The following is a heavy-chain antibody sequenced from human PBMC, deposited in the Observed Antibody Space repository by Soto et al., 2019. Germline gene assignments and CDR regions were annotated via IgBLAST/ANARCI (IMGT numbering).Heavy chain of an antibody. J-gene: IGHJ5*02. CDR1: GFTFSNTW. CDR3: TPNRAGYSYA. Sequence: PGGSLRLSCAASGFTFSNTWMNWVRQAPGKGLEWVGRIKSKTDGGATDYAAPVKGRFTISRDDSKNTLYLQMNSLKTEDTAAYYCTPNRAGYSYAWGQGTLVTVSS. V-gene: IGHV3-15*07. CDR2: IKSKTDGGAT. D-gene: IGHD5-18*01.